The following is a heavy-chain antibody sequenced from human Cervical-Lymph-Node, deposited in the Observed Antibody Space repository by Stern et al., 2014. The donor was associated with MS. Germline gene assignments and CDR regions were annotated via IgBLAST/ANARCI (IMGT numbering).Heavy chain of an antibody. D-gene: IGHD6-6*01. J-gene: IGHJ5*02. CDR3: ARDRGQLVADNWFDP. CDR1: GYTFTSYY. CDR2: INPSGGST. V-gene: IGHV1-46*01. Sequence: QVQLVQSGAEVKKPGASVKVSCKASGYTFTSYYMHWVRQAPGQGLEWMGIINPSGGSTSYAQKYQGRVTMTRYTSTSTVYMELSSLRSEDTAVYYCARDRGQLVADNWFDPWGQGTLVTVSS.